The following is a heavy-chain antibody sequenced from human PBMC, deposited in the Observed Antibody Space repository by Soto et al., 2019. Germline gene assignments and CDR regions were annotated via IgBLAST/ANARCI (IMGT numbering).Heavy chain of an antibody. D-gene: IGHD7-27*01. CDR2: ISSSSSVI. CDR1: GVILSDCA. V-gene: IGHV3-48*01. J-gene: IGHJ6*03. Sequence: EVQLVESGGGLVQPGGSLRLSCATSGVILSDCAMNWVRQAPGKGLEWVSYISSSSSVIDYADSVKGRFTVSRDNARNSLDLQMNSLRAEDTAVYYCARDLSWGSNWYYYMDVWGKGTTVTVS. CDR3: ARDLSWGSNWYYYMDV.